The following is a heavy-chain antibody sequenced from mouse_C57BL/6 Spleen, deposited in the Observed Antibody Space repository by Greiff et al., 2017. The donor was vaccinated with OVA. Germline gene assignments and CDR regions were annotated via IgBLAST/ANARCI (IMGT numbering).Heavy chain of an antibody. V-gene: IGHV1-15*01. CDR1: GYTFTDYE. J-gene: IGHJ2*01. D-gene: IGHD1-1*01. Sequence: VQLQQSGAELVRPGASVTLSCKASGYTFTDYEMHWVKQTPVHGLEWIGAIDPETGGTAYNQKFKGKAILTADKSSSTAYMELRSLTSEDSAVYYCTIDYYGRSAYWGQGTTLTVSS. CDR3: TIDYYGRSAY. CDR2: IDPETGGT.